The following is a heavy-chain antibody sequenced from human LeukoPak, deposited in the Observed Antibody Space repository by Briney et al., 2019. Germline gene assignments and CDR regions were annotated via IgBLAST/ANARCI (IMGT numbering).Heavy chain of an antibody. J-gene: IGHJ3*02. CDR2: IWYDGSNK. CDR3: ARGHHYYDSSGYSAGAFDI. CDR1: GFTFSSYA. V-gene: IGHV3-33*08. Sequence: PGGSLRLSCAASGFTFSSYAMSWVRQAPGKGLEWVAVIWYDGSNKYYADSVKGRFTISRDNSKNTLYLQMNSLRAEDTAVYYCARGHHYYDSSGYSAGAFDIWGQGTMVTVSS. D-gene: IGHD3-22*01.